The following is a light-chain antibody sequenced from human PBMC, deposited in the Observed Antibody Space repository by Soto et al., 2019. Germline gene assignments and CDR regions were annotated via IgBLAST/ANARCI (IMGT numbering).Light chain of an antibody. CDR3: QQYGSSPFT. Sequence: EVVLTQSPVTLSLSPGERATLSCRASQSVSSPYLAWYQQKPGQPPRLLIYGASSRATDIPDRFIGSGSGTESTLTIARLAPEDFAMYYFQQYGSSPFTFGPGTKVDI. CDR1: QSVSSPY. CDR2: GAS. V-gene: IGKV3-20*01. J-gene: IGKJ3*01.